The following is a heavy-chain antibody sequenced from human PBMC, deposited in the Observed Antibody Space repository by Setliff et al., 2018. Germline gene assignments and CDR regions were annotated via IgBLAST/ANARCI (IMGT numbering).Heavy chain of an antibody. CDR3: AREVWNIYDNDNSWSGYSDH. CDR1: GFRFSDHY. Sequence: GGSLRLSCVGSGFRFSDHYMTWVRQAPGKGLEWLSDISSGGETISYADSVKGRFTTSRDNAKNSLYLQMNSLRAEDTALYYCAREVWNIYDNDNSWSGYSDHWGQGTLVTVSS. V-gene: IGHV3-11*01. J-gene: IGHJ4*02. CDR2: ISSGGETI. D-gene: IGHD3-3*01.